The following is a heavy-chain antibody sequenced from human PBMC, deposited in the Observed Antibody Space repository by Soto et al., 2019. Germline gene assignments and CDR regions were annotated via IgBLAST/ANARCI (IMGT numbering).Heavy chain of an antibody. D-gene: IGHD2-15*01. CDR3: ATTLHRMVVAASDY. Sequence: QVQLVQSGAEVKKPGSSVKVSCRASGGTFSSYAISWVRQAPRQGLEWMGGIIPIFGTANYAQKFQGRVTITADKSTSTAYMALSSLRSEDTAVYYCATTLHRMVVAASDYWGQGTLVTVSS. CDR1: GGTFSSYA. CDR2: IIPIFGTA. V-gene: IGHV1-69*06. J-gene: IGHJ4*02.